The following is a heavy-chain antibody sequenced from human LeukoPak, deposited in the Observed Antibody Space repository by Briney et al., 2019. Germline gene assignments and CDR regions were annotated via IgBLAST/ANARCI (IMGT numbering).Heavy chain of an antibody. CDR3: AKDRTRFYY. V-gene: IGHV3-7*01. CDR1: GFTFSGYW. CDR2: IKEDGSET. D-gene: IGHD2-2*01. Sequence: GGSLRLPCAASGFTFSGYWMSWVRQAPGKGLEWVANIKEDGSETYYVDSVKGRFTISRDNAKNSLYLQMSSLRAEDTAVYYCAKDRTRFYYWGQGTQVTVSS. J-gene: IGHJ4*01.